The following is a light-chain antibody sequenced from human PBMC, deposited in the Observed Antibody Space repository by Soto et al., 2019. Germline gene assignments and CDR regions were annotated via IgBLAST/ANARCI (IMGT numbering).Light chain of an antibody. CDR3: QQYYSIPLT. CDR2: WAS. V-gene: IGKV4-1*01. Sequence: DIVMTQSPDSLAVSLGERATINCRSSQSVLHSPNNKNYLAWYQQKPGQPPKLLIYWASTRESGVPDRFSGSGSGTDFTLTISSLQAEDVALYYCQQYYSIPLTFGGGTKVEIK. J-gene: IGKJ4*01. CDR1: QSVLHSPNNKNY.